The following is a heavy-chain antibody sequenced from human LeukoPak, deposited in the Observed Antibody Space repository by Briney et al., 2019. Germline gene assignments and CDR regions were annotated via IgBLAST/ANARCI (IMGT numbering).Heavy chain of an antibody. J-gene: IGHJ6*03. CDR2: ISAYNGNT. CDR3: ARGPYDILTGFLYYMDA. D-gene: IGHD3-9*01. CDR1: GYTFTSYG. V-gene: IGHV1-18*01. Sequence: EASVKVSCKASGYTFTSYGISWVRQAPGQGLEWMGWISAYNGNTNYAQKLQGRVTMTTDTSTSTAYMELRSLRSDDTAVYYCARGPYDILTGFLYYMDAWGKGTTVTVSS.